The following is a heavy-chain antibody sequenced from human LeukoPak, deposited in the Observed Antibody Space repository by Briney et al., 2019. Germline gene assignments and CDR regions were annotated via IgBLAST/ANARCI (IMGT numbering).Heavy chain of an antibody. CDR2: ISSGSTYI. V-gene: IGHV3-21*01. D-gene: IGHD5-18*01. J-gene: IGHJ6*02. Sequence: GGSLRLSCAASGFTFSSYSMNWVRQAPGKGLEWVSSISSGSTYIYYADSVKGRFTISRDNAKNSLYLQMNSLRAEGTAVYYCVRGSEYSYGYDSGMDVWGQGTTVTVSS. CDR3: VRGSEYSYGYDSGMDV. CDR1: GFTFSSYS.